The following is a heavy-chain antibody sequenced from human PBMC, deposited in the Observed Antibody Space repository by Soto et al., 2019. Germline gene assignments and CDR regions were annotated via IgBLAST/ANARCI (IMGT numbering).Heavy chain of an antibody. Sequence: SETLSLTCTVSGGSISSGDYYWSWIRQPPGKGLEWIGYIYYSGSTYYNPSLKSRVTISVDTSKNQFSLKLSSVTAADTAVYYCARVSLVRGVEDFQHWGQGTLVTVSS. J-gene: IGHJ1*01. V-gene: IGHV4-30-4*01. D-gene: IGHD3-10*01. CDR3: ARVSLVRGVEDFQH. CDR1: GGSISSGDYY. CDR2: IYYSGST.